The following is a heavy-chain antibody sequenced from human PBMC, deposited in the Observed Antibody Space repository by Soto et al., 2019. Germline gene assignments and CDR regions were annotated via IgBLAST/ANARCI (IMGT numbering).Heavy chain of an antibody. CDR3: ARDRGSLTTGDGTFDI. CDR2: VSYSGTT. CDR1: GGSCSTYY. Sequence: SETLPLTCTVSGGSCSTYYWSWIRQPPGKGLEWIGYVSYSGTTNYSPSLKSRVTISLDTSNNEFSLKLRSATAADTAVYYCARDRGSLTTGDGTFDIWGPGTMVTVSS. D-gene: IGHD4-17*01. J-gene: IGHJ3*02. V-gene: IGHV4-59*13.